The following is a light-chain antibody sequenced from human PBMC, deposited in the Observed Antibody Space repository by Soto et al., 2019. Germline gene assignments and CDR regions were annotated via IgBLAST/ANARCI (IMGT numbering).Light chain of an antibody. CDR1: SSDVGGYDY. CDR2: EVN. V-gene: IGLV2-14*01. Sequence: QSALTQPASVSGSPGQSVTISCTGASSDVGGYDYVSWYQQHPGKAPKLILYEVNNRPSGVSNHFSGSKSGNTASLIISGLQADDEADYYCGSYATTSTLGFGSGTKVAVL. J-gene: IGLJ2*01. CDR3: GSYATTSTLG.